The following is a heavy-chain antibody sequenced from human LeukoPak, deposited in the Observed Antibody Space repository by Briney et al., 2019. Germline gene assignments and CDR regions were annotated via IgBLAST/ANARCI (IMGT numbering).Heavy chain of an antibody. Sequence: ASVKVSCKASGYTFTGYYMHWVRQAPGQGLEWMGRINPNSGGTNYAQKLQGRVTMTTDTSTSTAYTELRSLRSDDTAVYYCAKQLAAAAPFDYWGQGTLVTVSS. CDR2: INPNSGGT. CDR1: GYTFTGYY. CDR3: AKQLAAAAPFDY. V-gene: IGHV1-2*06. D-gene: IGHD6-13*01. J-gene: IGHJ4*02.